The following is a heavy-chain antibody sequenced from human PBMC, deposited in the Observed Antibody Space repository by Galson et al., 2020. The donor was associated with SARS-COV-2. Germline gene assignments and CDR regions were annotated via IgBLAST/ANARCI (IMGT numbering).Heavy chain of an antibody. Sequence: GKGLEWVAIIKGDGSSKHNADSVKGRFNISRDNAKNSLYLQMDTLRAEDTAVYYCASRTWYFGLWGRGTLVTVSS. CDR3: ASRTWYFGL. CDR2: IKGDGSSK. J-gene: IGHJ2*01. V-gene: IGHV3-7*01.